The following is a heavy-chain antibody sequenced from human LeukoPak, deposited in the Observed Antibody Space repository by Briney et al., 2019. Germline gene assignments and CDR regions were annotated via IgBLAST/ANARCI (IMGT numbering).Heavy chain of an antibody. CDR1: GFTFSGYS. CDR3: AKTGAGYYYMDV. J-gene: IGHJ6*03. Sequence: GGSLRLSCAGSGFTFSGYSLNWVRQAPGRGLEWVSAISGSGGSTYYADSVKGRFTISRDNSKNTLYLQMNSLRAEDTAVYYCAKTGAGYYYMDVWGKGTTVTVSS. D-gene: IGHD7-27*01. CDR2: ISGSGGST. V-gene: IGHV3-23*01.